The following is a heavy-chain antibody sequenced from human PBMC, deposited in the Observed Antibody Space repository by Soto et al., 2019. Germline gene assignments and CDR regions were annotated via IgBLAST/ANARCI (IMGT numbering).Heavy chain of an antibody. D-gene: IGHD3-10*01. V-gene: IGHV3-9*01. CDR1: GFTFDDSA. CDR2: LSWNGGSI. Sequence: EVQLVYSGGGLVQPGRSLRLSCAASGFTFDDSAMHWVRQAPGKGLEWVSVLSWNGGSIGYADSVRGRFTISRDSAKNSLFLQMNSLRSEDTAFDYCANDPGPCVINAYYAVGAFDIWGHGAIVTFSS. CDR3: ANDPGPCVINAYYAVGAFDI. J-gene: IGHJ3*02.